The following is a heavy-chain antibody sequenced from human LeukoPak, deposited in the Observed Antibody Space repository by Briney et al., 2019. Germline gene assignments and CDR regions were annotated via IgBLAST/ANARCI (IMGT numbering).Heavy chain of an antibody. CDR2: ISYDGSNK. D-gene: IGHD3-10*01. CDR1: GFTFSSYG. V-gene: IGHV3-30*03. J-gene: IGHJ4*02. CDR3: ATDDYYGSGSYSFDY. Sequence: GGSLRLSCAASGFTFSSYGMHWVRQAPGEGLEWVAVISYDGSNKYYADSVKGRFTISRDNSKNTLYLQMNSLRAEDTAVYYCATDDYYGSGSYSFDYWGQGTLVTVSS.